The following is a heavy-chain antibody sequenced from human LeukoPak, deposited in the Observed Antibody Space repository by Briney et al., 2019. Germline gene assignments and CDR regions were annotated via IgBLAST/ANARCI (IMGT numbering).Heavy chain of an antibody. J-gene: IGHJ5*02. CDR3: ARDWDQRSDCFDP. D-gene: IGHD1-26*01. V-gene: IGHV1-18*01. CDR1: GYTFATYG. Sequence: ASVKVSRKASGYTFATYGISWVRQVPGQGLEWMGWVSDHNDGPNYARKFKDRVTMTADKYTSTAYLELRSLRSDDTGVYYCARDWDQRSDCFDPWGQGTLVTVSS. CDR2: VSDHNDGP.